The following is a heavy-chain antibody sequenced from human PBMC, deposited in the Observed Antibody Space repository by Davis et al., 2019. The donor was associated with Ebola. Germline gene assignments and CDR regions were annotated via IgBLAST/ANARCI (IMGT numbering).Heavy chain of an antibody. CDR3: AKDVTIFGVVTY. V-gene: IGHV3-23*01. D-gene: IGHD3-3*01. CDR2: ISGSGGST. CDR1: GFTFSSYW. J-gene: IGHJ4*02. Sequence: PGGSLRLSCAASGFTFSSYWMSWVRQAPGKGLEWVSAISGSGGSTYYADSVKGRFTISRDNSKNTLYLQMNSLRAEDTAVYYCAKDVTIFGVVTYWGQGTLVTVSS.